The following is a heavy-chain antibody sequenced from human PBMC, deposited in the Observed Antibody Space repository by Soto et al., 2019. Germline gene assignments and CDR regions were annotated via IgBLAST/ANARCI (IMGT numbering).Heavy chain of an antibody. J-gene: IGHJ6*02. V-gene: IGHV3-30*18. CDR2: ISYDGSNK. CDR3: AKDKGGYCGGDCYPKYYYYYYGMDV. Sequence: GGSLRLSYAASGFTFSSYGMHWVRQAPGKGLEWVAVISYDGSNKYYADSVKGRFTISRDNSKNTLYLQMNSLRAEDTAVYYCAKDKGGYCGGDCYPKYYYYYYGMDVWGQGTTVTVSS. CDR1: GFTFSSYG. D-gene: IGHD2-21*02.